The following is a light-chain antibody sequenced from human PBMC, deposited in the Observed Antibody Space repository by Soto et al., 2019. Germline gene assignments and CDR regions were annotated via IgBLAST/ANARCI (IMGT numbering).Light chain of an antibody. J-gene: IGKJ1*01. CDR3: QQYGSSLTWT. Sequence: EIVLTQSPGTLSLSPGERATLSCRASQSVSSNLAWFQQKPGQAPRLLIYGASRRATGIPDRFSGSGSGTDFTLTISRLEPEDFAVYYCQQYGSSLTWTFGQGTKVDIK. V-gene: IGKV3-20*01. CDR2: GAS. CDR1: QSVSSN.